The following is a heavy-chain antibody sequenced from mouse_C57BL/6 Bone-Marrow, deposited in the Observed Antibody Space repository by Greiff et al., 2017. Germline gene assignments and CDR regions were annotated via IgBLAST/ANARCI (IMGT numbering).Heavy chain of an antibody. Sequence: EVHLVASGGGLVQPGGSMKLSCVASGFTFSNYWMNWVRQSPEKGLEWVAQIRLKSDNYATHYAESVKGRFTISRDDSKSSVYLQMNNLRAEDTGIYYCTDDFFDYWGQGTTLTVSS. V-gene: IGHV6-3*01. J-gene: IGHJ2*01. CDR1: GFTFSNYW. CDR3: TDDFFDY. D-gene: IGHD2-13*01. CDR2: IRLKSDNYAT.